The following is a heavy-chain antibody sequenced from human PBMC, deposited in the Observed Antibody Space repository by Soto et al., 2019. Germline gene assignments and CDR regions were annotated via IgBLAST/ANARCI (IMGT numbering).Heavy chain of an antibody. D-gene: IGHD3-22*01. Sequence: QVQLVQSGAEVKKPGSSVKVSCKASGGTFSSYTISWVRQAPGQGLEWMGRIIPILGIANYAQKFQGRVTITADKSTSTAYMELSSLRSEDTAVYYWAYLEETDYYDSSGKGYWGQGTLVTVSS. J-gene: IGHJ4*02. CDR3: AYLEETDYYDSSGKGY. CDR2: IIPILGIA. V-gene: IGHV1-69*02. CDR1: GGTFSSYT.